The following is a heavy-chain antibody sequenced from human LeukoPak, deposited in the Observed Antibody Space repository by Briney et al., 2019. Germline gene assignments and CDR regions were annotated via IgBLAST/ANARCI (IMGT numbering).Heavy chain of an antibody. CDR1: EFTFSSYG. V-gene: IGHV3-30*18. J-gene: IGHJ4*02. CDR3: AKSNVRGTWTTPFDY. Sequence: PGRSLRLSCAASEFTFSSYGMHWVRQAPGKGLEWVAVISYDGSNKYYADSVKGRFTISRDNSKNTLYLQMNSLRAEDTAVYYCAKSNVRGTWTTPFDYWGQGTLVTVSS. D-gene: IGHD3-10*02. CDR2: ISYDGSNK.